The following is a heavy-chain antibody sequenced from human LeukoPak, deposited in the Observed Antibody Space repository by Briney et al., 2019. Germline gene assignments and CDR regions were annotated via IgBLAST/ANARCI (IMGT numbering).Heavy chain of an antibody. D-gene: IGHD6-13*01. V-gene: IGHV4-4*07. Sequence: KSSETLSLTCTVSGGSISCYYWSWIRQPAGKGLEWIGRIYSTGSTNYNPSLKSRVTMSVDTSKNQFSLRLRSVTAADTAVYYCARQIASAGTAGFDFWGQGALVTVSS. CDR2: IYSTGST. J-gene: IGHJ4*02. CDR1: GGSISCYY. CDR3: ARQIASAGTAGFDF.